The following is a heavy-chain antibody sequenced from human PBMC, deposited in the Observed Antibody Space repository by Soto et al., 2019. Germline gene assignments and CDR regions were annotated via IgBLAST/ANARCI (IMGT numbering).Heavy chain of an antibody. V-gene: IGHV1-3*01. J-gene: IGHJ2*01. CDR1: GYTFTNYA. CDR3: AISGYSSGWYRWYFDF. CDR2: INAGNGNT. D-gene: IGHD6-19*01. Sequence: QVQLVQSGAEVKKPGASVKVSCKASGYTFTNYAIHWVRQAPGQRLEWMGWINAGNGNTRYSQKCQGRVTNTRDTYASTAYMELSSLRSEDTAMYFCAISGYSSGWYRWYFDFWGRGTLVTGSS.